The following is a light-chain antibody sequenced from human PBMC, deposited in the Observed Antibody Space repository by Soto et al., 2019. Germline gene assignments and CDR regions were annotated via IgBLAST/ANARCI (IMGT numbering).Light chain of an antibody. CDR3: ETWDSNNWV. Sequence: QSVLTQSSSASASLGCSVKLTCTLSSGHSSYIIAWHQQQPGKAPRYLMKLEGSGSYNKGSGVPDRFSGSSSGADRYLTISNLQFEDEADYYCETWDSNNWVFGGGTKVTVL. V-gene: IGLV4-60*02. CDR2: LEGSGSY. CDR1: SGHSSYI. J-gene: IGLJ3*02.